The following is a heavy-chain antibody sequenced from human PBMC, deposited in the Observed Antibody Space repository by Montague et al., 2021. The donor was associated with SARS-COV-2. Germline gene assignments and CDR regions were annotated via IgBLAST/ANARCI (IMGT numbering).Heavy chain of an antibody. CDR2: IYYSGST. CDR1: GGSISSSSYY. Sequence: SETLSLTCTVSGGSISSSSYYWGWIRRPPGKGLEWIGSIYYSGSTYYNPSLKSRVTISVDTSKNQFSLKLSSVTAADTAVYYCARVISRQNNIVVVGLYYFDYWGQGTLVTVSS. CDR3: ARVISRQNNIVVVGLYYFDY. D-gene: IGHD2-15*01. J-gene: IGHJ4*02. V-gene: IGHV4-39*07.